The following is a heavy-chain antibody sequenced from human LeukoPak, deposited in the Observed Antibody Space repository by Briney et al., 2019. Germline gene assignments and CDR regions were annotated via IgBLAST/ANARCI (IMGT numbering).Heavy chain of an antibody. CDR1: GFTFSSYN. CDR2: ISGSSSYI. CDR3: AREAVRPYSSDY. J-gene: IGHJ4*02. D-gene: IGHD4-17*01. V-gene: IGHV3-21*01. Sequence: GGSLRLSCAASGFTFSSYNINWVRQAPGKGLEWVSSISGSSSYIYYADSVKGRFTISRDNAKSSVYLQMDSLRAEDTAVYYCAREAVRPYSSDYWGQGTLVTVSS.